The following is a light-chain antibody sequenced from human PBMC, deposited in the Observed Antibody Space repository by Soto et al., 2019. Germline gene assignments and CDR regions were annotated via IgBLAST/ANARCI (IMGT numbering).Light chain of an antibody. V-gene: IGKV3-15*01. Sequence: EIVMTQSPATLSVSPGERATLSCRASQSVSSNLAWYQQKPGQAPRLLIYGASTRATGIPARFSGSGSGTDFTLTISSLQSEDLAVYYCQQYNNWPPALGQGTKLEIK. CDR1: QSVSSN. CDR2: GAS. CDR3: QQYNNWPPA. J-gene: IGKJ2*01.